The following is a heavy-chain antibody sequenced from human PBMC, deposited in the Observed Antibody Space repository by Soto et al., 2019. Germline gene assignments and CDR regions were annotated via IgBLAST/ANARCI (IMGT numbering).Heavy chain of an antibody. CDR3: ASRHRDSLYD. D-gene: IGHD6-13*01. Sequence: SETLSLTCTVSGGSISSSSYYWGWIRQPPGKGLEWIGSIYYSGSTYYNPSLKSRVTISVDASKNQFSLKLSSVSAADAAEEDGASRHRDSLYDWGQGTLVTVSS. V-gene: IGHV4-39*01. CDR2: IYYSGST. CDR1: GGSISSSSYY. J-gene: IGHJ1*01.